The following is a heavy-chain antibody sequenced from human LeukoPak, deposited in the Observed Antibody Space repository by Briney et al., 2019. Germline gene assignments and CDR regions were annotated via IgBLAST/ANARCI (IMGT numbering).Heavy chain of an antibody. J-gene: IGHJ6*02. CDR2: ISFDGSDK. Sequence: PGRSLRLSCAASGFTFSSYGMQWVRQAPGKGLEWVAVISFDGSDKYFADSVKGRFTISRDNSKNTLYLQMNSLRAEDTAVYYCAKGNYYCSSSSCYEAYYYAMDVWGQGTTVTVS. CDR3: AKGNYYCSSSSCYEAYYYAMDV. D-gene: IGHD2-2*01. CDR1: GFTFSSYG. V-gene: IGHV3-30*18.